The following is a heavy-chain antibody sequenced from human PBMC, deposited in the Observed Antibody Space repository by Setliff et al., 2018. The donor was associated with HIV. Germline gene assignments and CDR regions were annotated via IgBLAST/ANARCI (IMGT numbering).Heavy chain of an antibody. CDR2: VYYRGIT. CDR1: GGSLTSSSYY. CDR3: ASERQLVRWGFRSRQGFFDY. V-gene: IGHV4-39*07. D-gene: IGHD6-6*01. Sequence: PSETLSLTCTVSGGSLTSSSYYWGWTRQPPGKGLEWLGLVYYRGITFYSPSLKSRVTISVDTSKNQFSLKLSSVTAADTAVYYCASERQLVRWGFRSRQGFFDYWGQGTLVTVSS. J-gene: IGHJ4*02.